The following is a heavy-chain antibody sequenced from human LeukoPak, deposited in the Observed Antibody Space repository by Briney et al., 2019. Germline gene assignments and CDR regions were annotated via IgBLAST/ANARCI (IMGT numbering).Heavy chain of an antibody. D-gene: IGHD6-13*01. CDR3: GYSNNFYH. J-gene: IGHJ4*02. Sequence: GVSLRLSCVASGLSISGQWMNWVRQAPGQGLEWVANIKHDGSEEHYVDSVKGRFTISRDDGRNSVSLQMNSVRAEDTAAYYCGYSNNFYHWGQGTLVVVSS. CDR2: IKHDGSEE. V-gene: IGHV3-7*01. CDR1: GLSISGQW.